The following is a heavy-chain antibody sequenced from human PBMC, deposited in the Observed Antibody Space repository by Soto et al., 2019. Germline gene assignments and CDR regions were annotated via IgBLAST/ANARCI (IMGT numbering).Heavy chain of an antibody. CDR3: AKGRHIVVVTATPY. CDR1: GFTFSSYA. V-gene: IGHV3-30-3*01. CDR2: ISYDGSNK. Sequence: QVQLVESGGGVVQPGRSLRLSCAASGFTFSSYAMHWVRQAPGKGLEWVAVISYDGSNKYYADSVKGRFTISRDNSKNTLYLQMNSLRAEETAVYYCAKGRHIVVVTATPYWGQGTLVTVSS. D-gene: IGHD2-21*02. J-gene: IGHJ4*02.